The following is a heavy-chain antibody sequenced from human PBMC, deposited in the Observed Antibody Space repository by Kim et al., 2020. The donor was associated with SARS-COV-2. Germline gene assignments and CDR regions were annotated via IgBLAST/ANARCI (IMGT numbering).Heavy chain of an antibody. CDR1: GYFFDSHW. CDR2: IYPGDSDT. D-gene: IGHD2-21*01. Sequence: GESLKISCKASGYFFDSHWIGWVRQTPGKGLEWMGIIYPGDSDTRYSPSFQGPVTISADKSISSAYLQWSSLKASDTAIYYCARRTVVNSGSYYHGLDVWGQGTTVTVSS. V-gene: IGHV5-51*01. CDR3: ARRTVVNSGSYYHGLDV. J-gene: IGHJ6*02.